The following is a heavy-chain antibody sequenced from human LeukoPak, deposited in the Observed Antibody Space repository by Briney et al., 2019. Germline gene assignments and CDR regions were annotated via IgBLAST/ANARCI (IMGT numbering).Heavy chain of an antibody. Sequence: GGSLRLSCAASGFTFSSYAMSWVRQAPGKGLEWVSGISGSGDNTYYADSVKGRFTISRDNSKNTLYVQVNSLGTEDTAAYYCAKGSYYDSSGSFYFDYWGQGTLVTASS. D-gene: IGHD3-22*01. V-gene: IGHV3-23*01. CDR2: ISGSGDNT. J-gene: IGHJ4*02. CDR1: GFTFSSYA. CDR3: AKGSYYDSSGSFYFDY.